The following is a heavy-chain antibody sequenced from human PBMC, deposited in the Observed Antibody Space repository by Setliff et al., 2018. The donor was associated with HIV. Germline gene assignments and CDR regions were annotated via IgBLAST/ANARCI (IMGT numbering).Heavy chain of an antibody. V-gene: IGHV1-69*11. Sequence: ASVKVSCKASGGTFRSYSINWVRQAPGQGLEWMGTIIPFIDATHYAQSFQGRLTITADESSNTAYMELSSLRLRDTAVYYCAKAAVEMTTIAFGGPPGYWGQGTLVTVSS. CDR1: GGTFRSYS. J-gene: IGHJ4*02. D-gene: IGHD3-16*01. CDR2: IIPFIDAT. CDR3: AKAAVEMTTIAFGGPPGY.